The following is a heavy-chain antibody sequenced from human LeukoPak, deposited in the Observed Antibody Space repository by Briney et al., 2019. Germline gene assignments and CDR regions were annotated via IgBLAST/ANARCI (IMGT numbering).Heavy chain of an antibody. CDR1: GFTFDDYG. V-gene: IGHV3-20*04. CDR2: INWNGGST. Sequence: PPGGSLRLSCAASGFTFDDYGMSWVRQAPGKWLEWVSGINWNGGSTGYADSVKGRFTISRDNAKNSLYLQMNSLRAEDTALYYCARVGTYYDILAGYYSTYFDYWGQGTLVTVSS. J-gene: IGHJ4*02. D-gene: IGHD3-9*01. CDR3: ARVGTYYDILAGYYSTYFDY.